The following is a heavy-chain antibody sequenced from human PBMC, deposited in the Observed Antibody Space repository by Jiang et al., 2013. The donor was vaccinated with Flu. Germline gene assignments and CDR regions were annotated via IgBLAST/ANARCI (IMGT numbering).Heavy chain of an antibody. Sequence: QLVESGAEVKKPGSSVKVSCKASGGTFSSYAISWVRQAPGQGLEWMGGIIPIFGTANYAQKFQGRVTITADKSTSTAYMELSSLRSEDTAVYYCARVTPKDSSGYITDFWFDPWGQGTLVTVSS. CDR1: GGTFSSYA. J-gene: IGHJ5*02. CDR2: IIPIFGTA. D-gene: IGHD3-22*01. V-gene: IGHV1-69*06. CDR3: ARVTPKDSSGYITDFWFDP.